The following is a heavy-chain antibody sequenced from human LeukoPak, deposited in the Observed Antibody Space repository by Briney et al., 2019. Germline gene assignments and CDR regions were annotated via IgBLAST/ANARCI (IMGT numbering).Heavy chain of an antibody. CDR1: GGSVSSGSYY. Sequence: SETLSLTCTVSGGSVSSGSYYWSWIRQPPGKGLEWIGYIYYSGSTNYNPSLKSRVTISVDTSKNQFSLKLSSVAAADTAVYYCARASRYYYDSSGYKDAFDIWGQGTMVTVSS. J-gene: IGHJ3*02. V-gene: IGHV4-61*01. D-gene: IGHD3-22*01. CDR3: ARASRYYYDSSGYKDAFDI. CDR2: IYYSGST.